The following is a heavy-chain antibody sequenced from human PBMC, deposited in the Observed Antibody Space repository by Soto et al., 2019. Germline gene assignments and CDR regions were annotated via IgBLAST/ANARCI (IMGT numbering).Heavy chain of an antibody. D-gene: IGHD4-17*01. CDR2: ISSSSSYI. V-gene: IGHV3-21*01. J-gene: IGHJ2*01. Sequence: EVQLVESGGGLVKPGGSLRLSCAASGFTFSSYSMNWVRQAPGKGLEWVSSISSSSSYIYYADSVKGRFTISRDSAKNSLYLQMNSLRAEDTAVYYCARKRVATVTTAHWYFDLWGRGTLVTVSS. CDR3: ARKRVATVTTAHWYFDL. CDR1: GFTFSSYS.